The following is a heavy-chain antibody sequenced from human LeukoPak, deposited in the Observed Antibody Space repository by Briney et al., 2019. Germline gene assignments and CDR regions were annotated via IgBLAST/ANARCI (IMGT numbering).Heavy chain of an antibody. CDR1: GFTFSSYA. CDR3: TKGYDSSGYYYHFDY. D-gene: IGHD3-22*01. Sequence: GGCLRLSWAASGFTFSSYAMSWVRQAPGKGLEWVSGISGSGSTTYYADSVKGRFTISRDNSKDTLYLQMNSLRAEDTAVYYCTKGYDSSGYYYHFDYWGQGTLVTVSS. J-gene: IGHJ4*02. V-gene: IGHV3-23*01. CDR2: ISGSGSTT.